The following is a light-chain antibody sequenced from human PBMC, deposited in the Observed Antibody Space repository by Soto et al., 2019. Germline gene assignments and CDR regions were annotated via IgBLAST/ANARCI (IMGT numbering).Light chain of an antibody. CDR3: ETWDSNTRV. J-gene: IGLJ1*01. CDR2: LEGSGSY. V-gene: IGLV4-60*02. CDR1: SGHSSYI. Sequence: QPVLTQSSSASASLGSSVKLTCTLSSGHSSYIIAWHQQQPGKAPRYLMKLEGSGSYNKGSGVPDRFSGSSSGADRYLTISHLHFEDEADYYCETWDSNTRVFGTGTKLTVL.